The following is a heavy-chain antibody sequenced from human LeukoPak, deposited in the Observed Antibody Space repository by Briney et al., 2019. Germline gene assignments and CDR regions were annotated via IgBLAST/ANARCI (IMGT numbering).Heavy chain of an antibody. CDR3: ARQSFPHYYDSSGTLSP. V-gene: IGHV3-11*04. CDR2: ISSRGTTI. Sequence: PGGSLRLSCAASGFSFSDYYVSWIRQAPGKGLECVSYISSRGTTIYYADSVKGRFTISRDNAKNSLYLQMNSLRAEDTAVYYCARQSFPHYYDSSGTLSPWGQGTLVTVSS. D-gene: IGHD3-22*01. CDR1: GFSFSDYY. J-gene: IGHJ5*02.